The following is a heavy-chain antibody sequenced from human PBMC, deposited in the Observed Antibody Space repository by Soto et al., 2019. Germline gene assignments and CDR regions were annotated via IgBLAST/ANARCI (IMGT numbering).Heavy chain of an antibody. CDR2: IYSGGKT. CDR3: TRDAPGERPYYFYYYGMDV. Sequence: GESLKISCAASGLSVSTNFMSWVRQAPGKGLEWLAVIYSGGKTFYADSVKGRFTISKDNSKNTLSLQMNSLRAEDTAVYYCTRDAPGERPYYFYYYGMDVWGQGTTVTVSS. CDR1: GLSVSTNF. V-gene: IGHV3-53*01. J-gene: IGHJ6*02.